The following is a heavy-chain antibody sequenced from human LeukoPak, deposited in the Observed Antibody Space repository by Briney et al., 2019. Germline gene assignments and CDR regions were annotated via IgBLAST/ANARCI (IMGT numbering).Heavy chain of an antibody. Sequence: GGSLRLSCAASGFTFSSYAMHWVRQAPGKGLEWVAVISYDGSNKYYADSVRGRFTISRDNSKNTLYLQMNSLRAEDTAVYCCARDFWGKFLENYYFDYWGQGTLVTVSS. CDR2: ISYDGSNK. CDR3: ARDFWGKFLENYYFDY. D-gene: IGHD3-3*01. CDR1: GFTFSSYA. J-gene: IGHJ4*02. V-gene: IGHV3-30*04.